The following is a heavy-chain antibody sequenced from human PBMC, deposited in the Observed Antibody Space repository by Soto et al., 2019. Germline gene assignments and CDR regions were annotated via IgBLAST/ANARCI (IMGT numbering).Heavy chain of an antibody. CDR1: GFTFSSYD. CDR2: ISYDGSNT. J-gene: IGHJ6*02. V-gene: IGHV3-30-3*01. CDR3: AREIVVVPAAAYYYYGMDV. Sequence: GGSLRLSCAASGFTFSSYDMHWVRQAPGKGLEWVAGISYDGSNTYYADSVKGRFTISRDNSKNTLYLQMNSLRAEDTAVYYCAREIVVVPAAAYYYYGMDVWGQGTTVTVSS. D-gene: IGHD2-2*01.